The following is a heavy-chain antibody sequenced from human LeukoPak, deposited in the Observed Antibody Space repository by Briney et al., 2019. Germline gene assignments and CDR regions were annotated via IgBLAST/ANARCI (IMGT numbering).Heavy chain of an antibody. CDR3: ARWGHFDTSGYFVVDY. CDR1: GGSFSGYY. Sequence: SETLSLTCAVYGGSFSGYYWSWIRQPPGKGLEWIGEINHSGSTNYNPSLKSRVTISVDTSKDQFSLKLRSVTAVDTAVYYCARWGHFDTSGYFVVDYWGRGTLVTVSS. CDR2: INHSGST. J-gene: IGHJ4*02. V-gene: IGHV4-34*01. D-gene: IGHD3-22*01.